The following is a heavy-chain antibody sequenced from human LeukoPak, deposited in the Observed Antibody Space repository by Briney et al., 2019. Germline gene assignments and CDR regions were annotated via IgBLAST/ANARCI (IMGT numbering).Heavy chain of an antibody. CDR2: IYYSGST. CDR3: ARVVVPAASLNWFDP. CDR1: GGSISSGDYY. V-gene: IGHV4-30-4*08. Sequence: SETLSLTCTVSGGSISSGDYYWSWIRQPPGKGLEWIGYIYYSGSTYYNPSLKSRVTISVDTSKNQFSLKLSSVTAADTAVYYCARVVVPAASLNWFDPWGQGTLVTVSS. D-gene: IGHD2-2*01. J-gene: IGHJ5*02.